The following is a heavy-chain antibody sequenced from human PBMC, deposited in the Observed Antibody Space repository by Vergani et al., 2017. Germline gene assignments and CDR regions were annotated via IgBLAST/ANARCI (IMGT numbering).Heavy chain of an antibody. CDR3: AKTVPYYYDSSGYLAYFDY. CDR2: ISARYPST. Sequence: EVQLLQSGGGVIQPGGSVRLSCAASGFTFSACPMTWVRQAPGKGLEWVSAISARYPSTYYADSVKGRFTISRDNSKNMLYLQMNSLRAEDTAVYYCAKTVPYYYDSSGYLAYFDYWGQGTLVTVSS. CDR1: GFTFSACP. V-gene: IGHV3-23*01. D-gene: IGHD3-22*01. J-gene: IGHJ4*02.